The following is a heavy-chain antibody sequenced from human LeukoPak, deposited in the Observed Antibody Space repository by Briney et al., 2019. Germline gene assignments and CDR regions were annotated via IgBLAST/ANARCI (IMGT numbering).Heavy chain of an antibody. Sequence: PSETLSLTCAVYGGSFSGYYWSWIRQPPGKGLEWIGEINHSGSTNYNPSLKSRVTISADTSKNQFSLKLSSVTAADTAVYYCARRNYYGSGSNYYGMDVWGQGTTVTVSS. J-gene: IGHJ6*02. D-gene: IGHD3-10*01. CDR1: GGSFSGYY. CDR2: INHSGST. CDR3: ARRNYYGSGSNYYGMDV. V-gene: IGHV4-34*01.